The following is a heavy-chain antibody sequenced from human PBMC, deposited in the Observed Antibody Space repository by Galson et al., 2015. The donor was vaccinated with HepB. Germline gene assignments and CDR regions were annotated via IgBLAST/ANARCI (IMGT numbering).Heavy chain of an antibody. V-gene: IGHV3-48*01. CDR1: GFTFSSYS. CDR3: ARELDDAFDI. D-gene: IGHD1-1*01. Sequence: SLRLSCAASGFTFSSYSMNWVRQAPGKGLGWVSYISSSSSTIYYADSVKGRFTISRDNAKNSLYLQMNSLRAEDTAVYYCARELDDAFDIWGQGTMVTVSS. J-gene: IGHJ3*02. CDR2: ISSSSSTI.